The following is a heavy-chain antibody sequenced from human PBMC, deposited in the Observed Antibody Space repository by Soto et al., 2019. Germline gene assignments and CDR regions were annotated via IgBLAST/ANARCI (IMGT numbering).Heavy chain of an antibody. Sequence: GPGPRPPSETLSLTCTVSGGSISGHSWIWIRQPAGRGLEWIGHIYPSGSTSYNPSLRSRVTMSLDTSNNQIFLSLTSVTAADTAVFYCVRGRSYSVYDIWGPGTLVTGSS. V-gene: IGHV4-4*07. CDR2: IYPSGST. CDR3: VRGRSYSVYDI. D-gene: IGHD5-12*01. CDR1: GGSISGHS. J-gene: IGHJ4*02.